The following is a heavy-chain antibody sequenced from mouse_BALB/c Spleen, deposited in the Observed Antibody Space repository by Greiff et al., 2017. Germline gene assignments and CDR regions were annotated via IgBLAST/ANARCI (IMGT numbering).Heavy chain of an antibody. CDR2: IWAGGST. Sequence: QVQLKESGPGLVAPSQSLSITCTVSGFSLTSYGVHWVRQPPGKGLEWLGVIWAGGSTNYNSALMSRLSISKDNSKSKVFLKMNSLQTDDTAMYYCATIYDDYDRAYWGQGTLVTVSA. CDR1: GFSLTSYG. V-gene: IGHV2-9*02. D-gene: IGHD2-4*01. J-gene: IGHJ3*01. CDR3: ATIYDDYDRAY.